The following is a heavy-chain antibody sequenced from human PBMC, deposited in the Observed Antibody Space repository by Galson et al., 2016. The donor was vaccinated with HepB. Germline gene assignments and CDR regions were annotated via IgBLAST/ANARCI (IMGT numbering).Heavy chain of an antibody. V-gene: IGHV4-30-4*08. CDR3: ARGYYDFWSGSRSLDC. Sequence: TLSLTCTVSGGSISSGGYCWSWIRQHPGRGLEWIGYICYSGSTYYNPSLKSRVTMSVDTSKNQFSLRLSSVTAADTAVYYCARGYYDFWSGSRSLDCWGQGTLVTVSS. J-gene: IGHJ4*02. CDR2: ICYSGST. CDR1: GGSISSGGYC. D-gene: IGHD3-3*01.